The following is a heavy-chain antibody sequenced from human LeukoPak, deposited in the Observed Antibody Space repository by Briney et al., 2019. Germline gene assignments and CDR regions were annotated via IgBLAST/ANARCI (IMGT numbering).Heavy chain of an antibody. CDR2: IYYSGST. CDR3: ARGYCSSTSCYGSYDAFDI. D-gene: IGHD2-2*01. J-gene: IGHJ3*02. CDR1: GGSISSYY. Sequence: PSETLSLTCTVSGGSISSYYWSWIRQPPGKGLEWIGYIYYSGSTNYNPSLKSRVTMSVDTSKNQFSLKLSSVTAADTAVYYCARGYCSSTSCYGSYDAFDIWGQGTMVTVSS. V-gene: IGHV4-59*12.